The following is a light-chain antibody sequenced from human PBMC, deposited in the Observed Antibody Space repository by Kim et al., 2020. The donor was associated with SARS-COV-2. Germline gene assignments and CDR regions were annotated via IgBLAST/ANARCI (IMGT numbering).Light chain of an antibody. J-gene: IGLJ2*01. CDR3: AAWDDTLDGVV. CDR1: SSNIGTNT. V-gene: IGLV1-44*01. Sequence: GQRVSISCSGSSSNIGTNTVNWYQHLPGAAPKLLIHTNNERPSGVPDRFSGSKSGASASLAISGLQSDDEADYYCAAWDDTLDGVVFGGGTQLTVL. CDR2: TNN.